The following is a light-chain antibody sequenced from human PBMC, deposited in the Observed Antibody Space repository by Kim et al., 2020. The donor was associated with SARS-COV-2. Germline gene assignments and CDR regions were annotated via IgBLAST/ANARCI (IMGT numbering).Light chain of an antibody. V-gene: IGKV1-39*01. Sequence: DIQMTQSPSSLSASVGDRVTITCRASQSISSYLNWYQQKPGKAPKLLIYAASSLQSGVPSRFSGSGSGTDFTLTISSLQPEDFATYYCQQSYRTLTRTFGQGTKVDIK. J-gene: IGKJ1*01. CDR2: AAS. CDR3: QQSYRTLTRT. CDR1: QSISSY.